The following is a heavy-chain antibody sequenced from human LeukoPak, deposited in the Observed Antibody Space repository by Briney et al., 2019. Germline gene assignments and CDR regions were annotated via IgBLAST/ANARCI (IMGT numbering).Heavy chain of an antibody. Sequence: SETLSLTCAVYGGSFSGCYWSWIRQPPGKGLEWIGEINHSGSTNYNPSLKSRVTISVDTSKNQFSLKLSSVTAADTAVYYCARGPNRYDYVWGSYRYGGTYYFDYWGQGTLVTVSS. V-gene: IGHV4-34*01. CDR1: GGSFSGCY. CDR3: ARGPNRYDYVWGSYRYGGTYYFDY. D-gene: IGHD3-16*02. J-gene: IGHJ4*02. CDR2: INHSGST.